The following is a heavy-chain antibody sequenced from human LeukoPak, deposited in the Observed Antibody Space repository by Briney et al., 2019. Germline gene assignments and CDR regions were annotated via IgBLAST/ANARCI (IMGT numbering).Heavy chain of an antibody. CDR3: ARVGKNSRAFDI. CDR2: ISSNGGST. D-gene: IGHD2-21*01. CDR1: GFTFSSYA. V-gene: IGHV3-64*01. Sequence: GGSLRLSCAASGFTFSSYAMHWVRQAPGKGLEYVSAISSNGGSTYYANSVKGRFTISRDNSKNTLYLQMGSLRAEDMAVYYCARVGKNSRAFDIWGQGTMVTVSS. J-gene: IGHJ3*02.